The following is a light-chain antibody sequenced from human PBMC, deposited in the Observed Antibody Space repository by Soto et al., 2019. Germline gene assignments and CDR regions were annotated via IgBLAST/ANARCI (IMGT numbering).Light chain of an antibody. CDR1: QSISTW. J-gene: IGKJ1*01. V-gene: IGKV1-5*02. Sequence: DIHMTQSPSTLSASVGDRVTIICRASQSISTWLAWYQQKPGKAPKLLMYDASRLASGVPSRFSGSGSGTEFTHTITSLQPDEFATYYCEQYKTYWTFGQGNKVEIK. CDR3: EQYKTYWT. CDR2: DAS.